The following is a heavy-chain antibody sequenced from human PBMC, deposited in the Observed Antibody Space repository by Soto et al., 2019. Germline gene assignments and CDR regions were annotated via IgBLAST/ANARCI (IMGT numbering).Heavy chain of an antibody. V-gene: IGHV3-30*18. Sequence: GGSLRLSCAASGFNFNYYGMHWVRQAPGKGLEWVAIISFDGVSQYYADSVKGRFTISRDNSMNMLYLQMNSLSAEDAAVYYCAKHQGNSAPNFDYWGQGTLVTVSS. D-gene: IGHD4-4*01. CDR2: ISFDGVSQ. CDR3: AKHQGNSAPNFDY. J-gene: IGHJ4*02. CDR1: GFNFNYYG.